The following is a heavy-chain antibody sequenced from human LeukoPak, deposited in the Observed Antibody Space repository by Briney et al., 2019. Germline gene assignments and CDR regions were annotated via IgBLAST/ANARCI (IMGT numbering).Heavy chain of an antibody. V-gene: IGHV1-2*06. CDR2: INPNSGGT. CDR1: GYTFTGYY. J-gene: IGHJ4*02. CDR3: ASRENDY. D-gene: IGHD3-10*01. Sequence: GASVKVSCKASGYTFTGYYIHWVRQTPGQGLEWMGRINPNSGGTNYAQRFQGRVTMTRDTSISTAYMELSSLRSDDTAVYYCASRENDYWGQGTLVTVSS.